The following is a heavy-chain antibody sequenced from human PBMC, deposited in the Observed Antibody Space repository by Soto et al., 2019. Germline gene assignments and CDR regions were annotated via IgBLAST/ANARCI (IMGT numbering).Heavy chain of an antibody. CDR2: ISSSSSYI. Sequence: GGSLRLSCAASGFTFSSYSMNWVRQAPGKGLEWVSSISSSSSYIYYADSVKGRFTISRDNAKNSMYLQMNSLRAEDTAVYYCARDLTANMYYYGSGSYDGDVWGKGTTVTVSS. CDR3: ARDLTANMYYYGSGSYDGDV. D-gene: IGHD3-10*01. V-gene: IGHV3-21*01. CDR1: GFTFSSYS. J-gene: IGHJ6*04.